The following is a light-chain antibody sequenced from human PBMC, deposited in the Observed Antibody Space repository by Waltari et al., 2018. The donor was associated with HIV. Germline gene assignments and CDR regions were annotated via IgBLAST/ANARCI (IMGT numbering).Light chain of an antibody. CDR3: QSSDSTLSGSV. Sequence: QSVLTQPPSVSGAPGQRVTLSCTGSRSNIGTHEVHWYQHLPGTAPRLLIYNTNSRPSGVPDRCSGSKSGTSASLAINGLQAEDDADYYCQSSDSTLSGSVFGGGTKLTVL. CDR1: RSNIGTHE. V-gene: IGLV1-40*01. CDR2: NTN. J-gene: IGLJ2*01.